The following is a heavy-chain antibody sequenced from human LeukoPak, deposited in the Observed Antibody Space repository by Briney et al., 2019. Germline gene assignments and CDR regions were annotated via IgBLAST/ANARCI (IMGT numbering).Heavy chain of an antibody. Sequence: GGSLRLSCAASGFTFSSYGMHWVRQAPGKGLEWVAVIWYDGSNKYYADSVKGRFTISRDNSKNTLYLQMNSLRAEDTAVYYCTTGRLAVDAFDIWGQGTVVTVSS. D-gene: IGHD3-3*01. CDR3: TTGRLAVDAFDI. V-gene: IGHV3-33*01. CDR2: IWYDGSNK. J-gene: IGHJ3*02. CDR1: GFTFSSYG.